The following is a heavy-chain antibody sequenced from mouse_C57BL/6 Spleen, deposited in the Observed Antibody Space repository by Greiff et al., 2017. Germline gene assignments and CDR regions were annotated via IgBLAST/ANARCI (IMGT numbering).Heavy chain of an antibody. Sequence: VQLQQPGAELVKPGASVKLSCKASGYTFTSYWMHWVKQRPGQGLEWIGMIHPNSGSANYNEKFKSKATLTVDKSSSTAYMQLSSLTSEDSAVYYCARDGTGTGYFDYWGQGTTLTVSS. CDR3: ARDGTGTGYFDY. V-gene: IGHV1-64*01. CDR2: IHPNSGSA. J-gene: IGHJ2*01. CDR1: GYTFTSYW. D-gene: IGHD4-1*01.